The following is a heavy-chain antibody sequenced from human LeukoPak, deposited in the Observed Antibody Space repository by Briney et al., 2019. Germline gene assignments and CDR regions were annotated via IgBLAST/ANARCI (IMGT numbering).Heavy chain of an antibody. V-gene: IGHV4-39*07. D-gene: IGHD3-3*01. CDR1: GGSITSSSYY. CDR3: ARATAPITIFGVVIDPVDAFDI. CDR2: IYYTGST. Sequence: PSETLSLTCTVSGGSITSSSYYWGWIRQPPGKGPEWIGSIYYTGSTNYNPSLKSRVTISVDRSKNQFSLKLSSVTAADTAVYYCARATAPITIFGVVIDPVDAFDIWGQGTMVTVSS. J-gene: IGHJ3*02.